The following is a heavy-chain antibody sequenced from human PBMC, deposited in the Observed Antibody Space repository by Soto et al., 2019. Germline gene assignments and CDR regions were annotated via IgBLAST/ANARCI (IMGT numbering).Heavy chain of an antibody. CDR2: IYTSGST. CDR3: ARGRGYYDSSWVYYYGMDV. D-gene: IGHD3-22*01. CDR1: CGSISSYY. V-gene: IGHV4-4*07. J-gene: IGHJ6*02. Sequence: SETLSLTCNVSCGSISSYYWIWIRQPAGKGLEWIGRIYTSGSTNYNPSLKSRVTMSVDTSKNQFSLKLSSVTAADTAVYYCARGRGYYDSSWVYYYGMDVWGQGTTVTVSS.